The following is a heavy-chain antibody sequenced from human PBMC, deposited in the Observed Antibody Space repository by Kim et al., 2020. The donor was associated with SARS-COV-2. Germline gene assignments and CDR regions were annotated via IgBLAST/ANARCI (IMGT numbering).Heavy chain of an antibody. J-gene: IGHJ4*02. CDR3: ARGRYPAADRWDY. Sequence: YANSVRGRFTMAKDTAKNILYLQMSSLRAEDTAVYFCARGRYPAADRWDYWGQGTLVIVSS. V-gene: IGHV3-74*03. D-gene: IGHD1-26*01.